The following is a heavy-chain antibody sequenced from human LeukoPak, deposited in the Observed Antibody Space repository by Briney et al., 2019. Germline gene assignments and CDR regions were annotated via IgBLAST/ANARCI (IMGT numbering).Heavy chain of an antibody. CDR1: GFTFSSYW. CDR3: ARVSSSSWWALDY. Sequence: GGSLRLSCAASGFTFSSYWMHWVRQAPGKGLVWVARINTDGSRTNYADSVEGRFTISRDNAKNTLFLQMNSLRAEDTAVYYCARVSSSSWWALDYWGQGTLVTVSS. D-gene: IGHD6-13*01. J-gene: IGHJ4*02. CDR2: INTDGSRT. V-gene: IGHV3-74*01.